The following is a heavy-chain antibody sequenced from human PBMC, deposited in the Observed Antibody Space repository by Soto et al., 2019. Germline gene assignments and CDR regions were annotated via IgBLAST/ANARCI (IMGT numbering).Heavy chain of an antibody. CDR2: ISYDGSNK. D-gene: IGHD2-21*02. CDR3: ARTGYCGGDCYYFDY. CDR1: GFTFSSYA. Sequence: QVQLVESGGGMVQPGRSLRLSCAASGFTFSSYAMHWVRQAPGKGLEWVAVISYDGSNKYYADSVKGRFTISRDNSKNTLYLQMNSLRAEDTAVYYCARTGYCGGDCYYFDYWGQGTLVTVSS. J-gene: IGHJ4*02. V-gene: IGHV3-30-3*01.